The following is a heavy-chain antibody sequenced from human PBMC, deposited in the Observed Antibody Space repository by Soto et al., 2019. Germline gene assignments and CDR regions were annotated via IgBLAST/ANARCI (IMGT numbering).Heavy chain of an antibody. Sequence: QVQLVQSGAEVKKPGASVKVSCKASGYTFTSYDINWVRQATGQGLEWMGWMNHNSGNTGYAQKFQGRVTMTRNTFISTAYMVLSSLRSEDTAVYYCARGAGYYDSSGYSGWYYYGMDVWGQGTTVTVSS. V-gene: IGHV1-8*01. J-gene: IGHJ6*02. CDR3: ARGAGYYDSSGYSGWYYYGMDV. D-gene: IGHD3-22*01. CDR1: GYTFTSYD. CDR2: MNHNSGNT.